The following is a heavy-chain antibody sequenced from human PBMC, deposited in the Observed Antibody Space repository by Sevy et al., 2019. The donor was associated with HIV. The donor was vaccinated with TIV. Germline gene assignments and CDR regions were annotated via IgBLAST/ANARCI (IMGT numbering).Heavy chain of an antibody. Sequence: GESLKISCAASGFIFSRYGMHWVRQAPGKGLEWVAVISYDGGNIYYSDSVKGRFTISRDNSKNTLSLQMKSLRTEDTAVYYCARSPSDYGDYAVGYWGQRTLVTVSS. CDR2: ISYDGGNI. V-gene: IGHV3-30*03. J-gene: IGHJ4*02. CDR1: GFIFSRYG. D-gene: IGHD4-17*01. CDR3: ARSPSDYGDYAVGY.